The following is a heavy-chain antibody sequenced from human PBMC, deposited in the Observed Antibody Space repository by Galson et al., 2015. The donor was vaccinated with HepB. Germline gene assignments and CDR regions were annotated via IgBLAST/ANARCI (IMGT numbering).Heavy chain of an antibody. CDR2: INAGNGNT. D-gene: IGHD3-10*01. CDR3: ARVLYLRSDYYGSGSYYPIFDY. CDR1: GYTFTSYA. J-gene: IGHJ4*02. V-gene: IGHV1-3*01. Sequence: SVKVSCKASGYTFTSYAMHWVRQAPGQRLEWMGWINAGNGNTKYSQKFQGRVTITRDTSASTAYMELSSLRSEDTAVYYCARVLYLRSDYYGSGSYYPIFDYWGQGTLVTVSS.